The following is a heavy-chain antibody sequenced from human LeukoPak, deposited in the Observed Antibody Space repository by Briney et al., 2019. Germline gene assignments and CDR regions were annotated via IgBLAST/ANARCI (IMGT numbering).Heavy chain of an antibody. CDR3: TRALYYYDSSGYYGHLDS. D-gene: IGHD3-22*01. CDR2: MGSKGSRYVS. J-gene: IGHJ4*02. V-gene: IGHV3-73*01. CDR1: VFILSGCD. Sequence: PGGSLRLSCAASVFILSGCDIHWVRQASGKVLESVGRMGSKGSRYVSAYAASVKGTFTTSRDDSKNTAYLQMNTLKTEDTAAYYCTRALYYYDSSGYYGHLDSWGEGTLVTVSS.